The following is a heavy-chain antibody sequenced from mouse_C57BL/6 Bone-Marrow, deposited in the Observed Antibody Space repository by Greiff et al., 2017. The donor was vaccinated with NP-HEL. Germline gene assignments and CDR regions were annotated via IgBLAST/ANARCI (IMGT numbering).Heavy chain of an antibody. J-gene: IGHJ3*01. CDR2: ISSGSSTI. CDR1: GFTFSDYG. Sequence: EVQVVESGGGLVKPGGSLKLSCAASGFTFSDYGMHWVRQAPEKGLEWVAYISSGSSTIYYADTVKGRFTISRDNAKNTLFLQMTSLRSEDTAMYYCARGAMITTRETWFAYWGQGTLVTVSA. V-gene: IGHV5-17*01. D-gene: IGHD2-4*01. CDR3: ARGAMITTRETWFAY.